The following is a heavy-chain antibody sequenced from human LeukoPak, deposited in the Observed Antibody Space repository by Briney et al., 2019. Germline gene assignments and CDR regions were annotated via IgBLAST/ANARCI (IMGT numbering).Heavy chain of an antibody. D-gene: IGHD5-24*01. CDR2: ISGSGDST. CDR1: GFTFDLYA. Sequence: HAGGSLRLSCAASGFTFDLYAMTWVRQAPGKGLEWVSSISGSGDSTNYAGSVKGRFTISRDNAKNSLYLQMNSLRAEDTAVYYCARDLPGPGWLQSFDYWGQGTLVTVSS. J-gene: IGHJ4*02. CDR3: ARDLPGPGWLQSFDY. V-gene: IGHV3-23*01.